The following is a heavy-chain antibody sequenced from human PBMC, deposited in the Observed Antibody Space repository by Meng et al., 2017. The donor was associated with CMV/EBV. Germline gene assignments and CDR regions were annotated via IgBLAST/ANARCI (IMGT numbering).Heavy chain of an antibody. V-gene: IGHV3-23*03. Sequence: GGSLRLSCAASGFTFSSYAMSWVRQAPGKGLEWVSVIYSGGSSTYYADSVKGRFTISRDNSKNTLYLQMNSLRAEDTAVYYCAKGVYSLDWGQGTLVTVSS. D-gene: IGHD2-21*01. CDR1: GFTFSSYA. CDR2: IYSGGSST. J-gene: IGHJ4*02. CDR3: AKGVYSLD.